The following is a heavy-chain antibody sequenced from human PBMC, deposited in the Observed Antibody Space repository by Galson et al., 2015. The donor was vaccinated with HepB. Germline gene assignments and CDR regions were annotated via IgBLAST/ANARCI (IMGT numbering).Heavy chain of an antibody. Sequence: CAISGDSVSSNSAAWNWIRQSPSRGLEWLGRTYYRSKWYNDYAVSVKSRITINPDTSKNQFSLQLNSVTPEDTAVYYCARVSNGYSGYDRWYCGGDCYVDYWGQGTLVTVSS. V-gene: IGHV6-1*01. CDR3: ARVSNGYSGYDRWYCGGDCYVDY. CDR2: TYYRSKWYN. J-gene: IGHJ4*02. CDR1: GDSVSSNSAA. D-gene: IGHD5-12*01.